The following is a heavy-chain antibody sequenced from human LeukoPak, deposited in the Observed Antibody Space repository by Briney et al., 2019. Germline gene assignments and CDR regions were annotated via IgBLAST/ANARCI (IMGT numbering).Heavy chain of an antibody. CDR2: ISGSGGST. D-gene: IGHD3-3*01. CDR3: ARDLKIFGVDATIPFV. Sequence: GSLRLSCAASGFTFSSYAMSWVRQAPGKGLEWVSAISGSGGSTYYADSVKGRFTISRDNPKNTVYLQMNSLRAEDTAVYYCARDLKIFGVDATIPFVWGKGTTVTVSS. J-gene: IGHJ6*04. V-gene: IGHV3-23*01. CDR1: GFTFSSYA.